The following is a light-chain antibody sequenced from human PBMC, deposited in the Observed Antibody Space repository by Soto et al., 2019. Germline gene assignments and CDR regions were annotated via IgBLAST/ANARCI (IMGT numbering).Light chain of an antibody. CDR2: AAS. Sequence: DIQMTQSPSSLSASVGDRVTITCRASQTISSSLNWYQQKPGKAPDLLIYAASNLQSGVPSRFSGSGSQSDFTLTISSLQPEDFATYYCQQSYSSPQMYTFGQGTRLEIK. CDR1: QTISSS. V-gene: IGKV1-39*01. CDR3: QQSYSSPQMYT. J-gene: IGKJ2*01.